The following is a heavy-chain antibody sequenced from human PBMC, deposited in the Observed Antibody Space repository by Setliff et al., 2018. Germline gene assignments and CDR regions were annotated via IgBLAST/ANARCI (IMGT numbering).Heavy chain of an antibody. J-gene: IGHJ6*04. CDR1: GYTFTSYG. CDR3: ARDLVGYCSGGSCYDWDY. CDR2: ISAYNGNT. Sequence: ASVKVSCKASGYTFTSYGISWVRQAPGQGLEWMGWISAYNGNTNYAQKLQGRVTMTTDTSTSTAYMELRSLRSDDTAVYYCARDLVGYCSGGSCYDWDYWGKGTTVTVSS. D-gene: IGHD2-15*01. V-gene: IGHV1-18*01.